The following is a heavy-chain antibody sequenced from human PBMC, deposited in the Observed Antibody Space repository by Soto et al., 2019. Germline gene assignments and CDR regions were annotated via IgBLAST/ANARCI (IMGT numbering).Heavy chain of an antibody. Sequence: PGGSLRLSCAASGFTFSSYGMHWVRQAPGKGLVWVAVISYDGSNKYYADSVKGRFTISRDNSKNTLYLQMNSLRAEDTAVYYCAKEFDEPDGYNPYYFDSWGQGTLVNVSS. CDR2: ISYDGSNK. CDR3: AKEFDEPDGYNPYYFDS. J-gene: IGHJ4*02. D-gene: IGHD5-12*01. CDR1: GFTFSSYG. V-gene: IGHV3-30*18.